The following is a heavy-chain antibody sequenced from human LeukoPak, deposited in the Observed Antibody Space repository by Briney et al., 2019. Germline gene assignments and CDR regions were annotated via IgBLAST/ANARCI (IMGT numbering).Heavy chain of an antibody. D-gene: IGHD4-17*01. J-gene: IGHJ5*02. Sequence: SETLSLTCAVSGYSITSGYSWGWSRQPPGKGVGWVASIYKSGSTNYKPSLKSRVTISVDTSKNQFSRKLSSVTAADTAVDYCARRTDYGDYSWFDPWGQGTLVTVSS. CDR3: ARRTDYGDYSWFDP. V-gene: IGHV4-38-2*01. CDR1: GYSITSGYS. CDR2: IYKSGST.